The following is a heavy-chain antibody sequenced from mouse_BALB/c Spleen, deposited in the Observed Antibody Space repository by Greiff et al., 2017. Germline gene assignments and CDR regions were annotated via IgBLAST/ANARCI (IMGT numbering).Heavy chain of an antibody. CDR2: IDPSNSET. Sequence: VQRVESGPELVRPGASVKMSCKASGYTFTSYWMHWVKQRPGQGLEWIGMIDPSNSETRLNQKFKDKATLNVDKSSNTAYMQLSSLTSEDSAVYYCARGDYYGNYHFDYWGQGTTLTVSS. CDR3: ARGDYYGNYHFDY. V-gene: IGHV1S127*01. D-gene: IGHD2-1*01. J-gene: IGHJ2*01. CDR1: GYTFTSYW.